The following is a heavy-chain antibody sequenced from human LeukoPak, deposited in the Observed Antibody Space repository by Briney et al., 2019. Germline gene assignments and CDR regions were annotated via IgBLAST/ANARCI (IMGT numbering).Heavy chain of an antibody. CDR3: ARRASHQPLLYPFDY. D-gene: IGHD2-2*02. CDR1: GYTFTSYG. J-gene: IGHJ4*02. V-gene: IGHV1-8*02. Sequence: ASVKVSCKASGYTFTSYGISWVRQAPGQGLEWMGWMNPNSGNTGYAQKFQGRVTMTRNTSISTAYMELSSLRSEDTAVYYCARRASHQPLLYPFDYWGQGTLVTVSS. CDR2: MNPNSGNT.